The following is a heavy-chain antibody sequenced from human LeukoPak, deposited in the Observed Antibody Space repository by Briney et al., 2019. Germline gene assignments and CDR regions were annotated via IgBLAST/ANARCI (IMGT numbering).Heavy chain of an antibody. Sequence: PSETLSLTCNVTVSGDSISAYYWTWIRQPPGKGLEWIGYISYGGTTIYNPSLKSRVTISADRSRSQFSLRLSSVTAADTAVYYCARDRYDTAMAYYSYMDVWGRGTTVTVSS. CDR1: GDSISAYY. D-gene: IGHD5-18*01. CDR3: ARDRYDTAMAYYSYMDV. V-gene: IGHV4-59*01. J-gene: IGHJ6*03. CDR2: ISYGGTT.